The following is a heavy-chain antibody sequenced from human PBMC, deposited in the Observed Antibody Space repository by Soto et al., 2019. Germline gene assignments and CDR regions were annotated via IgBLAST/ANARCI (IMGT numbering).Heavy chain of an antibody. CDR2: INHSGIT. D-gene: IGHD6-6*01. CDR1: GGSFSGYY. Sequence: PSETLSLTCVVNGGSFSGYYWSWIRQPSGKGLEWIGEINHSGITDTNPFLKSRVTISVDTSKNQFSLNLTSVTAADTAVYYCARGRSCIPSRRGIGYYGLDVWGQGTTVTVSS. CDR3: ARGRSCIPSRRGIGYYGLDV. J-gene: IGHJ6*02. V-gene: IGHV4-34*01.